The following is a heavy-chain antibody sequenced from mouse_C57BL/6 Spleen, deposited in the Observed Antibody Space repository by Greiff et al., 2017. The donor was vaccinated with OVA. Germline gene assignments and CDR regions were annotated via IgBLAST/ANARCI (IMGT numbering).Heavy chain of an antibody. CDR1: GYTFTSYW. J-gene: IGHJ3*01. Sequence: VQLQQPGAELVRPGSSVKLSCKASGYTFTSYWMDWVKQRPGQGLEWIGNIYPSDSETHYNQKFKDKATLTVDKSSSTAYMQLSSLTSEDSAVYYCARGDYDYEFAYWGQGTLVTVSA. CDR3: ARGDYDYEFAY. CDR2: IYPSDSET. V-gene: IGHV1-61*01. D-gene: IGHD2-4*01.